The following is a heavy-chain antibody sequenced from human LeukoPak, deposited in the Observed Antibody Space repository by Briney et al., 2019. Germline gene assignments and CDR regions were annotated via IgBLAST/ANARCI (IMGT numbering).Heavy chain of an antibody. CDR2: MYHSGST. V-gene: IGHV4-38-2*02. CDR3: ARGEDVSGYRTDC. J-gene: IGHJ4*02. Sequence: PSETLSLTCSVSGYSISSAYYWGWIRQPPGKGLEWIGTMYHSGSTNYNPSLKSRVTISVDTSKNQFSLKLSSVTAADTAIYYCARGEDVSGYRTDCWGQGTLVTVSS. D-gene: IGHD3-3*01. CDR1: GYSISSAYY.